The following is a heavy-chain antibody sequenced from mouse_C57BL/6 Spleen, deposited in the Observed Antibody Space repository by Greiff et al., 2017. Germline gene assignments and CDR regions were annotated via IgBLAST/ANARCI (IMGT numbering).Heavy chain of an antibody. J-gene: IGHJ4*01. CDR2: IWTGGGT. CDR1: GFSLTSYA. D-gene: IGHD2-12*01. Sequence: VQLQQSGPGLVAPSQSLSITCTVSGFSLTSYAISWVRQPPGKGLEWLGVIWTGGGTNYNSAPKSRLSISKDNSKSQVFLKMNSLQTDDTARYYCARRGIRRDYYYAMDYWGQGTSVTVSS. CDR3: ARRGIRRDYYYAMDY. V-gene: IGHV2-9-1*01.